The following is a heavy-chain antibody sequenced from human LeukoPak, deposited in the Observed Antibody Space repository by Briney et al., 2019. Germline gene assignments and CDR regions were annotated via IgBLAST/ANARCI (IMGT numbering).Heavy chain of an antibody. CDR2: INHIGDT. D-gene: IGHD3-10*01. CDR1: GGSFSDFY. V-gene: IGHV4-34*01. CDR3: ATTRGIITLDGYHYYIDV. J-gene: IGHJ6*03. Sequence: SETLSLTCAVNGGSFSDFYCTWIRQSPGKGLEWIGEINHIGDTKYNPSLKSRATILLDMSKNQFSLKVRSVTAADTAVYYCATTRGIITLDGYHYYIDVWGKGTTVTVSS.